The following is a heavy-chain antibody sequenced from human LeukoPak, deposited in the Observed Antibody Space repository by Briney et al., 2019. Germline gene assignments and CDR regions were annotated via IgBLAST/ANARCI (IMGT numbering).Heavy chain of an antibody. D-gene: IGHD1-7*01. CDR2: ISATGGTI. CDR3: ARMNYVSTGWGAPFDN. V-gene: IGHV3-48*03. Sequence: GGSLRLSCAASGFTFSSNGMNWVRQAPGKGLEWVSYISATGGTIYYADSVKGRFTISRDNAKNLLFLQMNSLRAEDTAVYYCARMNYVSTGWGAPFDNWGQGTLVTVSS. CDR1: GFTFSSNG. J-gene: IGHJ4*02.